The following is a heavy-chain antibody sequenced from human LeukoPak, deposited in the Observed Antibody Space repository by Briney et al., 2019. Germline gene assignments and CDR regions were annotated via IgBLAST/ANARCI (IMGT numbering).Heavy chain of an antibody. D-gene: IGHD5-18*01. CDR1: GGSISSYY. J-gene: IGHJ4*02. V-gene: IGHV4-4*07. CDR2: IYTSGST. Sequence: SETLSLTCTVSGGSISSYYWSWIRQPAGKGLEWIGRIYTSGSTNYNPSLKSRVTMSVDTSKNQFSLKLSSVTAADTAVYYCARLHKIQLWFSYFDYWGQGTLVTVSS. CDR3: ARLHKIQLWFSYFDY.